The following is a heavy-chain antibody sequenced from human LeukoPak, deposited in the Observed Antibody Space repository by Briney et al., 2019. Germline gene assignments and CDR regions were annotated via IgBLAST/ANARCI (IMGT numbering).Heavy chain of an antibody. J-gene: IGHJ6*03. D-gene: IGHD1-20*01. CDR3: AREGRLDNWYYYMDV. CDR2: ISYSSTYI. V-gene: IGHV3-21*01. Sequence: GGSLRLSCAASEFSISTYTMSWVRQAPGRGLEWVSSISYSSTYIYYADSVKGRFTISRDNAKNSGYLLMNSLRAEGTAVYYCAREGRLDNWYYYMDVWGKGATVTVSS. CDR1: EFSISTYT.